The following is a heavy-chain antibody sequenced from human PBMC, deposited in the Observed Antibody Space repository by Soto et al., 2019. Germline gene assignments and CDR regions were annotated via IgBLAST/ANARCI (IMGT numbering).Heavy chain of an antibody. CDR1: GFTFSSYA. CDR2: ISYDGSNK. V-gene: IGHV3-30-3*01. J-gene: IGHJ6*02. D-gene: IGHD3-22*01. CDR3: ARDRYYDSSGYSNGMDV. Sequence: QVPLVESGGGVVQPGRSLRLSCAASGFTFSSYAMHWVRQAPGKGLEWVAVISYDGSNKYYADSVKGRFTISRDNSKNTLYLQMNSLRAEDTAVYYCARDRYYDSSGYSNGMDVWGQGTTVTVSS.